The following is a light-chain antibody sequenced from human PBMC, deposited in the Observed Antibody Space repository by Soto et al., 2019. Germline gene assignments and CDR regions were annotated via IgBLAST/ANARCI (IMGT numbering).Light chain of an antibody. J-gene: IGLJ2*01. V-gene: IGLV2-14*01. CDR3: SSYTSSSVV. CDR1: SSDVGGYNY. CDR2: DVS. Sequence: QSVLTQPASVSGSPGQSITISCTGTSSDVGGYNYVSWYQQHPGKAPKLMIYDVSNRPSGVSNRFSGSKSGNTASLTISGLQAEDEADYYCSSYTSSSVVFGGGYKVTV.